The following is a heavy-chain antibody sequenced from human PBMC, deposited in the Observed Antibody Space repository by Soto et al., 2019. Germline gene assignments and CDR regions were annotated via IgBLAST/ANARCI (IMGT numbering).Heavy chain of an antibody. CDR1: GFTFSSYG. Sequence: QVQLVESGGGVVQPGRSLRLSCAASGFTFSSYGMHWVHQAPGKGLEWVAVISYDGSNKYYADSVKGRFTISRDNSKNTLYLQMNSLRAEDTAVYYCAKGLAYCGGDCYSHFDLWGRGTLVTVSS. CDR2: ISYDGSNK. J-gene: IGHJ2*01. D-gene: IGHD2-21*02. V-gene: IGHV3-30*18. CDR3: AKGLAYCGGDCYSHFDL.